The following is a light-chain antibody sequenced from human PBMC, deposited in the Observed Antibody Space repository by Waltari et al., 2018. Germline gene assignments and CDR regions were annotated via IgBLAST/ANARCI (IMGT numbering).Light chain of an antibody. CDR3: QQYYGTPPRT. CDR1: QSVLYNSDNKNY. J-gene: IGKJ1*01. CDR2: WSS. V-gene: IGKV4-1*01. Sequence: DIVMTQSPDSLAVCLGERAPITGKSSQSVLYNSDNKNYLAWYQRKPGQPPMLLIYWSSTRESVVPDRFSGSGSGTDFTLTLSSLQAEDVAVYYCQQYYGTPPRTFGQGTKVEIK.